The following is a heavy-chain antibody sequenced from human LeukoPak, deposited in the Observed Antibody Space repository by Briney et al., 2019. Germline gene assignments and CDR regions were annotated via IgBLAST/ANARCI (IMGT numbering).Heavy chain of an antibody. CDR3: ARDSRGWYRSLDP. CDR1: GFTFSSYS. Sequence: GGSLRLSCAASGFTFSSYSMNWVRQAPGKGLEWVSYITGSGSNKNYADSVRGRFTISRDNAKNSLYLQMNSLRAEDTAVYYCARDSRGWYRSLDPWGLGTLVTVSS. D-gene: IGHD6-19*01. J-gene: IGHJ5*02. V-gene: IGHV3-48*04. CDR2: ITGSGSNK.